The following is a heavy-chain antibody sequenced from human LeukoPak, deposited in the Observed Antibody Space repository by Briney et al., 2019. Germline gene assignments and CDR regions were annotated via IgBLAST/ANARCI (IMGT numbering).Heavy chain of an antibody. CDR3: EKNKNFGIFDS. Sequence: GGSLRLSCAASGFTFDDYGMSWVRQAPGKGLEWVAFIRYDGSNKYYTDSVKGRFTISRDNSKNTLYLQMSSLRAEDTAVYYFEKNKNFGIFDSGGQEPRAPAPS. J-gene: IGHJ4*02. CDR2: IRYDGSNK. CDR1: GFTFDDYG. D-gene: IGHD3-16*01. V-gene: IGHV3-30*02.